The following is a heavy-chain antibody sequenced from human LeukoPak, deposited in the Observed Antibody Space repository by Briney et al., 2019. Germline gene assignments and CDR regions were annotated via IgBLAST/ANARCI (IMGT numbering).Heavy chain of an antibody. CDR1: GGTFSSYA. J-gene: IGHJ4*02. D-gene: IGHD3-10*01. V-gene: IGHV1-69*05. CDR2: IIPIFGTA. Sequence: SVKVSCKASGGTFSSYAISWVRQAPGQGLEWMGRIIPIFGTANYAQKFQGRVTITTDESTSTAYMELSSLRSEDTAVYYCARGRTNYYGSGSYRKGFDYWGQGTLVTVSS. CDR3: ARGRTNYYGSGSYRKGFDY.